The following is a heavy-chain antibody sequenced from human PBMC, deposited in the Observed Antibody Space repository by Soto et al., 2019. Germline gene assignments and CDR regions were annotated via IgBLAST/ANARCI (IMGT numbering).Heavy chain of an antibody. J-gene: IGHJ6*02. D-gene: IGHD5-18*01. CDR1: GYTFTSYG. CDR2: ISAYNGNT. V-gene: IGHV1-18*01. CDR3: ARVHTATEYGMDV. Sequence: GASVKVSCKASGYTFTSYGISWVRQAPGQGLEWMGWISAYNGNTNYAQKLQGRVTMTTDTSASTAYMELSSLRSEDTAVYYCARVHTATEYGMDVWGQGTTVTVSS.